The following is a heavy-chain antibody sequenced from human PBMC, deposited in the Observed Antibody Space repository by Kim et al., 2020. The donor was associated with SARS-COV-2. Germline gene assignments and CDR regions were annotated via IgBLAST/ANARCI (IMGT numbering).Heavy chain of an antibody. J-gene: IGHJ4*02. CDR2: ISYDGSNK. CDR3: AKDFSDYGDYGLNFDY. D-gene: IGHD4-17*01. V-gene: IGHV3-30*18. CDR1: GFTFSSYG. Sequence: GGSLRLSCAASGFTFSSYGMHWVHQAPGKGLEWVAVISYDGSNKYYADSVKGRFTISRDNSKNTLYLQMNSLRAEDTAVYYCAKDFSDYGDYGLNFDYWGQGTLVTVSS.